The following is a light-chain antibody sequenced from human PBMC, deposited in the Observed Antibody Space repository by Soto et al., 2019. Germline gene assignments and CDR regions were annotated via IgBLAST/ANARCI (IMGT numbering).Light chain of an antibody. CDR1: QSVSSNY. Sequence: EIVLTQSPGTLSLSPGERATLSCRASQSVSSNYLAWYQQKPGQAPRLLIYGASSRATGIPDRFSGSGSWTDFTLTIIRLEPEDFAVYYCQQYGGSPRVTFGGGTKVEIK. CDR2: GAS. J-gene: IGKJ4*01. V-gene: IGKV3-20*01. CDR3: QQYGGSPRVT.